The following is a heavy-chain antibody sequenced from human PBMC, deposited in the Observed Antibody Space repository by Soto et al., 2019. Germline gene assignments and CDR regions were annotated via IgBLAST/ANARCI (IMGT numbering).Heavy chain of an antibody. CDR3: ASLSMVRGVIITDDAFDI. J-gene: IGHJ3*02. V-gene: IGHV1-69*13. CDR1: GGTFSSYA. Sequence: GASVKVSCKASGGTFSSYAISWVRQAPGQGLEWMGGIIPIFGTANYAQKFQGRVTITADESTSTAYMELSSLRSEDTAVYYCASLSMVRGVIITDDAFDIWGQGTMATVSS. CDR2: IIPIFGTA. D-gene: IGHD3-10*01.